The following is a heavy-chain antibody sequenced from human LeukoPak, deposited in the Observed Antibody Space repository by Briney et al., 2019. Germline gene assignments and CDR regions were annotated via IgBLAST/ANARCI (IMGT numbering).Heavy chain of an antibody. Sequence: PGGSLRLSCAASGFTFSNHGMHWVRQTPGKGPEWVAFLHYDGTTTHYADSVRGRFTISRDNSKDMLYLQMNSRRAEDTAVYSCARDISYYFDNWGQGTLVTVSS. J-gene: IGHJ4*02. CDR3: ARDISYYFDN. CDR1: GFTFSNHG. CDR2: LHYDGTTT. V-gene: IGHV3-30*02.